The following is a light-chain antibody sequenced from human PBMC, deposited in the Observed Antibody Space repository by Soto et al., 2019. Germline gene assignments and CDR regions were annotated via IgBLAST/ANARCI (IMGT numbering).Light chain of an antibody. V-gene: IGKV3-20*01. Sequence: EIVLTQSPGTLSLSPGERVTLSCRASQSISNNHLAWYQQKPCQAHRLLIHGTSNRATGIPDRFSGSGSGTDFTLTISRLEPEDFAVYYCQQYGSSPTFTFGQGTKVDIK. J-gene: IGKJ1*01. CDR1: QSISNNH. CDR2: GTS. CDR3: QQYGSSPTFT.